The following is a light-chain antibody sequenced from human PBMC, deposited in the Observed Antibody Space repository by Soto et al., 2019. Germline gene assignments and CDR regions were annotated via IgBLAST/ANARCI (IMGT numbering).Light chain of an antibody. J-gene: IGKJ5*01. CDR2: DAS. CDR1: QNINNNY. Sequence: QSPGALCLSPGGRAPLSCRASQNINNNYLAWYQHKPGQAPRLLIYDASLRATGVPDRFSGSGSGTDFTLTITRLEPDDSAVYYCQQHGISHITFGQGTRLEIK. CDR3: QQHGISHIT. V-gene: IGKV3-20*01.